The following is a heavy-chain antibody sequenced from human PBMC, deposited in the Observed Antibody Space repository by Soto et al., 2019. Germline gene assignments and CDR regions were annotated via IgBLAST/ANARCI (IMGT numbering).Heavy chain of an antibody. V-gene: IGHV1-18*01. CDR1: GYIFVNYG. J-gene: IGHJ6*02. Sequence: QVQLVQSGDEVRKPGSSVKVSCKASGYIFVNYGIAWVRQAPGQGLEWMGWISAYSGNTHYASKVQGRLTMTTDTXXXXXXXXXXXXXXXXXXXXXXXXXXXXXXXXPQDVWGQGTTVTVSS. CDR2: ISAYSGNT. CDR3: XXXXXXXXXXPQDV.